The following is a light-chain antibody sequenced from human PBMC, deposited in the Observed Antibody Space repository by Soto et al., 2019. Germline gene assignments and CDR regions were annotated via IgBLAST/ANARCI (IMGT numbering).Light chain of an antibody. CDR1: TGTVTSGHH. J-gene: IGLJ2*01. V-gene: IGLV7-43*01. CDR3: LLYYGGAQWGV. CDR2: GTT. Sequence: QAVVTQEPSLTVSPGGTVTLTCASSTGTVTSGHHPNWFQQKPGQAPRALIFGTTNKHSWTPARFSGSLLGGKAALTLSGVRPEDEAEYYCLLYYGGAQWGVFGGGTKVTVL.